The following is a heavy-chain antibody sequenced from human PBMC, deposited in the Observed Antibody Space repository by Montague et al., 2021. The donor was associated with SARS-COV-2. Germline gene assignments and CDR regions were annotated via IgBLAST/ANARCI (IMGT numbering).Heavy chain of an antibody. D-gene: IGHD2-2*01. CDR2: IYYSGST. CDR3: ARARVVVPTATNWFDP. CDR1: GGSISSGGYY. J-gene: IGHJ5*02. Sequence: TLSLTCTVSGGSISSGGYYWSWIRQHPGKGLEWIGYIYYSGSTYYNPSLKSRVTISVDTSTNQFSLKLSSVTAADTAMYYCARARVVVPTATNWFDPWGQGTLVTVSS. V-gene: IGHV4-31*03.